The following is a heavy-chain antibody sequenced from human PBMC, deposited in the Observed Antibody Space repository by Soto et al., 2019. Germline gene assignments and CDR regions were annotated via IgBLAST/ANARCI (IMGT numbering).Heavy chain of an antibody. Sequence: QVQLVQSGAEVKKPGASVKVSCKASGYTFTGYYMHWVRQAPGQGLEWMGWINPNSGGKNYAQKFQGRVTMTRDTSISTAYMERSRLRSDDTAVYYCASDFLRAFDYWVQGTLVTVSS. CDR2: INPNSGGK. V-gene: IGHV1-2*02. J-gene: IGHJ4*02. CDR3: ASDFLRAFDY. CDR1: GYTFTGYY.